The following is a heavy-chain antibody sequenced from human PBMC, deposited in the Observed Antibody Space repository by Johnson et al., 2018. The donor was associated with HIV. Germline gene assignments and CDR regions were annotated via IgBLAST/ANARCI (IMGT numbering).Heavy chain of an antibody. CDR1: GFTFSSYA. CDR3: AKDLSDSSGYHDAFDI. V-gene: IGHV3-30*02. CDR2: IRYDGSNK. Sequence: QVQLVESGGGVVQHGRSLRLSCAASGFTFSSYAMHWVRQAPGKGLEWVAFIRYDGSNKYYADSVKGRFTISRDNSKNTLYLQMNSLRAEDTAVYYCAKDLSDSSGYHDAFDIWGQGTMVTVSS. J-gene: IGHJ3*02. D-gene: IGHD3-22*01.